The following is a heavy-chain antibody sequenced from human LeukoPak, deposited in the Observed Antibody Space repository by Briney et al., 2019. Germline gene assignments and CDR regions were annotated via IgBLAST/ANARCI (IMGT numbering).Heavy chain of an antibody. CDR2: ISGSGGST. V-gene: IGHV3-23*01. Sequence: GGSLRLSCAASGFTFSSYGMSWVRQAPGKGLEWVSAISGSGGSTYYADSVKGRFTISRDNSKNTLYLQMNSLRAEDTAVYYCAKELRVLWFGELFNWGQGTLVTVSS. CDR3: AKELRVLWFGELFN. J-gene: IGHJ4*02. CDR1: GFTFSSYG. D-gene: IGHD3-10*01.